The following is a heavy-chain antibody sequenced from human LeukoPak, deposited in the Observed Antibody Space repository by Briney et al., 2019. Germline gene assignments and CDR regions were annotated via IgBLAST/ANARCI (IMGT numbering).Heavy chain of an antibody. Sequence: PGRSLRLSCEASGFTFSSCGMHWVRQGPGKGLEWVAVIWNDGSNKYYADSVKGRFTISRDNSKNTLYLQMNSLGAEDTAVYYCAKDSAYSSSYSDYWGQGTLVTVTS. CDR3: AKDSAYSSSYSDY. V-gene: IGHV3-33*06. J-gene: IGHJ4*02. CDR2: IWNDGSNK. D-gene: IGHD6-13*01. CDR1: GFTFSSCG.